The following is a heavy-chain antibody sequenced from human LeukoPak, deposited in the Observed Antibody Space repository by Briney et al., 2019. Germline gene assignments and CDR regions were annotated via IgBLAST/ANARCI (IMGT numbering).Heavy chain of an antibody. CDR3: ARDTDTARALFDY. Sequence: GGSLRLSCAASGFTFSSYEMNWVRRAPGKGLEWVSYISSSGSTIYYADSVKGRFTISRDNAKNSLYLQMNSLRAEDTAVYYCARDTDTARALFDYWGQGTLVTVSS. J-gene: IGHJ4*02. CDR2: ISSSGSTI. V-gene: IGHV3-48*03. D-gene: IGHD5-18*01. CDR1: GFTFSSYE.